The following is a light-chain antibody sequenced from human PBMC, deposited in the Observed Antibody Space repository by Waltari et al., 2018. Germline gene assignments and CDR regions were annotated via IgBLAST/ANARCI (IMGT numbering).Light chain of an antibody. J-gene: IGKJ2*01. V-gene: IGKV1-5*03. CDR2: KSS. CDR1: QAISNY. CDR3: QQYNTYSS. Sequence: DIQMTQSPSSLSASVGDRVTITCRASQAISNYLAWYQQRPGKAPILLIYKSSILKSGVLSRFSGSGSGTQFTLTISSLQPGDFATYYCQQYNTYSSFGQGTKLEI.